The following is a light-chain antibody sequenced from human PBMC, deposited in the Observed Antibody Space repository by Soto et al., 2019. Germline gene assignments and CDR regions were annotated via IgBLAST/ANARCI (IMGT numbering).Light chain of an antibody. CDR1: QSVGSH. V-gene: IGKV3-11*01. Sequence: TQSPATLSVTPGERVTLSCRASQSVGSHLAWYQQKPGQAPRLLIYGASNRATGIPARFSGSGSGTDFTLTVSSLEPEDFAFYYCQQRSNWPPTFGQGTRLEIK. J-gene: IGKJ5*01. CDR3: QQRSNWPPT. CDR2: GAS.